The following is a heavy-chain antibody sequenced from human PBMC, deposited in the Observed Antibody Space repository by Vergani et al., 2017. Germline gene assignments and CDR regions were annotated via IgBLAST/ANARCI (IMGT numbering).Heavy chain of an antibody. CDR2: ISSSSSTI. CDR1: GFTFSSYS. V-gene: IGHV3-48*01. J-gene: IGHJ4*02. CDR3: ARDYYYDSSGYLPD. Sequence: EVQLVESGGGLVQPGGSLRLSCAASGFTFSSYSMNWVRQAPGKGLEWVSYISSSSSTIYYADSVKGRFTISRDNAKNSLYLQMNSLRAEDTAVSYCARDYYYDSSGYLPDWGQGTLVTVSS. D-gene: IGHD3-22*01.